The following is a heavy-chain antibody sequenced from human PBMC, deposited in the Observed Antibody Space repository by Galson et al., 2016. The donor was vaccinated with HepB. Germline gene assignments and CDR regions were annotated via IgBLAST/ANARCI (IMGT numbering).Heavy chain of an antibody. D-gene: IGHD2-15*01. V-gene: IGHV3-11*04. Sequence: SLRLSCAASGFTFSDNYMSWIRQAPGKVLEWVSYISSSGNTIYYTDSVKSRFTISRDNPKNALYLQMNGLRAEDTAVYYCARDRPHWSGGSCSREYWGQGTLVTVSS. J-gene: IGHJ1*01. CDR1: GFTFSDNY. CDR3: ARDRPHWSGGSCSREY. CDR2: ISSSGNTI.